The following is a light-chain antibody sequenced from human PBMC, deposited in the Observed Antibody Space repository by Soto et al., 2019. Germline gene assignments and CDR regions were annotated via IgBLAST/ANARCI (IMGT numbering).Light chain of an antibody. Sequence: QSVLTQPPSVSGAPGQRVTISCTGSSSNIGAGYDVHWYQQLPGTAPKLLIYGNSNRPSGVPDRFSGSKSGTSASLAITGLQAEDEADSYCQSYDSSLSGSVLGGGTQLTVL. CDR3: QSYDSSLSGSV. CDR1: SSNIGAGYD. J-gene: IGLJ3*02. V-gene: IGLV1-40*01. CDR2: GNS.